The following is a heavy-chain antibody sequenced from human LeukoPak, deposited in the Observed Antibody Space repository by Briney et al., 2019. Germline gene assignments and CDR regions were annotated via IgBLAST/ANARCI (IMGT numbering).Heavy chain of an antibody. J-gene: IGHJ4*02. D-gene: IGHD3-16*01. CDR2: ISSDGTIT. V-gene: IGHV3-74*01. CDR3: ARDWGGSGPTSHDY. CDR1: GFTFKSSW. Sequence: GGSLRLSCAASGFTFKSSWMHWVRQPPGRGPVWVSRISSDGTITRYGDSVRGRFTVSRDNAKNTLYLQMNSLRVEDSAVYYCARDWGGSGPTSHDYWGQGTLVTVSS.